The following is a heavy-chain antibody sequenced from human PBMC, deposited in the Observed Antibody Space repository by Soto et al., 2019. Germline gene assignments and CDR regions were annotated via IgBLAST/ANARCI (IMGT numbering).Heavy chain of an antibody. Sequence: ASVKVSCKASGYTFTSYGISWVRQAPGQGLEWMGWISAYNGNTNYAQKLQGRVTMTTDTSTSTAYMELRSLRSDDTAVYYCARDSGGLVPAAMRPFDAFDIWGQGTMVTVSS. V-gene: IGHV1-18*01. J-gene: IGHJ3*02. D-gene: IGHD2-2*01. CDR1: GYTFTSYG. CDR3: ARDSGGLVPAAMRPFDAFDI. CDR2: ISAYNGNT.